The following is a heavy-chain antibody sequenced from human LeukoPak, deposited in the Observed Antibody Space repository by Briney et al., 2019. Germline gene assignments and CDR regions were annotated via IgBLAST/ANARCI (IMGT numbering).Heavy chain of an antibody. D-gene: IGHD6-13*01. CDR3: AKAASYSSSWYEETDY. Sequence: PGGSLRLSCAASGFTFSSYAMSWVRQAPGKGLEWVSAISGSGGSTYYADPVKGRFTISRDNSKNTLYLQMNSLRAEDTAVYYCAKAASYSSSWYEETDYWGQGTLVTVSS. CDR2: ISGSGGST. V-gene: IGHV3-23*01. J-gene: IGHJ4*02. CDR1: GFTFSSYA.